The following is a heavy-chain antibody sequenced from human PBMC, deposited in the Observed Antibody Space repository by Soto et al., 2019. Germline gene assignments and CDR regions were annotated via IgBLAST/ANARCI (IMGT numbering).Heavy chain of an antibody. Sequence: QVQLVQSGAEVKKPGASVKVSCKASGYTFTNYDIHWVRQATGQGLEWMGWMNPDSGNTGQSKQFQGRVTMTRDTSRSTAYMEMSSLRSDDTAVYYCARGRFRRTWFDPWGQGTLVTVSS. CDR1: GYTFTNYD. CDR3: ARGRFRRTWFDP. J-gene: IGHJ5*02. V-gene: IGHV1-8*01. D-gene: IGHD3-16*01. CDR2: MNPDSGNT.